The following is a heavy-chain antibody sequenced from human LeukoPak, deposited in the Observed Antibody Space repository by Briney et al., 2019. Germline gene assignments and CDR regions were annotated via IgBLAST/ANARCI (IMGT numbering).Heavy chain of an antibody. V-gene: IGHV1-18*01. CDR2: ISAYNGNT. Sequence: ASVKVSCKASGYTFSTYPINWVRQAPGQGLEWMGWISAYNGNTNYAQKLQGRVTMTTDTSTSTAYMELRSLRSDDTAVYYCARDLERAIAVAGTAGDYWGQGTLVTVSS. CDR1: GYTFSTYP. J-gene: IGHJ4*02. CDR3: ARDLERAIAVAGTAGDY. D-gene: IGHD6-19*01.